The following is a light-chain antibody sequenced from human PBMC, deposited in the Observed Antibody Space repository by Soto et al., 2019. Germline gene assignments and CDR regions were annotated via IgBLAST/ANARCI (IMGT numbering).Light chain of an antibody. CDR2: DAS. Sequence: DIQITQSPSTLSASVGDRVTITCRASQNINNWLAWYQQKPGKAPKVLIYDASSLESGVPSRFSGSGFGTEFTITISSLQPDDFATYYCQKYDDYFGGGTKVEIK. CDR3: QKYDDY. CDR1: QNINNW. V-gene: IGKV1-5*01. J-gene: IGKJ4*01.